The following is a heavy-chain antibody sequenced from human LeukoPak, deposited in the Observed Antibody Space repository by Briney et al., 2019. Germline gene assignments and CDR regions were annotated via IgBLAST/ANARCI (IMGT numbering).Heavy chain of an antibody. CDR1: SGSISTSNYY. J-gene: IGHJ3*02. Sequence: SETLPLTCTVSSGSISTSNYYWGWVRQPPGKALEWIGNNSPSLKSRVTISLDTSRNQFSLKLNSVTAADTAVYYCAKSNGYGLIDIWGQGTMVTVSS. CDR3: AKSNGYGLIDI. D-gene: IGHD3-10*01. V-gene: IGHV4-39*07.